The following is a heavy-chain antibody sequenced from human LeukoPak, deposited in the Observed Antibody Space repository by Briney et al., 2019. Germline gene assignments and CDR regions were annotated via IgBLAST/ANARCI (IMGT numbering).Heavy chain of an antibody. V-gene: IGHV4-59*01. CDR3: ARVATMVRGSNGMDV. CDR2: IYYSGST. D-gene: IGHD3-10*01. CDR1: GASISNSY. Sequence: SETLSPTCTVSGASISNSYWAWIRQPPGKGLEWIGSIYYSGSTTYNPSLRSRATISVDTSKKQFSLSLSSVTAADTALYYCARVATMVRGSNGMDVWGKGTTVTVSS. J-gene: IGHJ6*04.